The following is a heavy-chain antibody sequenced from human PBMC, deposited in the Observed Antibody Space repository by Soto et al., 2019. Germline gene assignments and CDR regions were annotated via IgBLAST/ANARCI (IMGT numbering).Heavy chain of an antibody. J-gene: IGHJ6*01. V-gene: IGHV3-33*01. Sequence: QVQLVESGGGVVQPGRSLRLSCAASGFTFSSYGMHWVRQAPGKGLEWVAVIWYDGSNKYYADSVKGRFTISRDNSKNTLYLQMNSLRAEDTAVYYCARDVSEPWPWGNYYDYYGMDVW. CDR2: IWYDGSNK. CDR1: GFTFSSYG. D-gene: IGHD7-27*01. CDR3: ARDVSEPWPWGNYYDYYGMDV.